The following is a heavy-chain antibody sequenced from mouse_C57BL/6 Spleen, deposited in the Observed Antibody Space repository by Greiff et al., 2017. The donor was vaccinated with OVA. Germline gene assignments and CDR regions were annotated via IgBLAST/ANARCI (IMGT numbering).Heavy chain of an antibody. CDR3: ARKGGYYGSFDY. D-gene: IGHD1-1*01. Sequence: IQLQQPGAELVMPGASVKLSCKASGYTFTSYWMHWVKQRPGQGLEWLGEIDPSDSYTNYNQKFKGKSTLTVDESSSTAYMQLSSLTSEDSAVYYCARKGGYYGSFDYWGQGTTLTVSS. V-gene: IGHV1-69*01. J-gene: IGHJ2*01. CDR2: IDPSDSYT. CDR1: GYTFTSYW.